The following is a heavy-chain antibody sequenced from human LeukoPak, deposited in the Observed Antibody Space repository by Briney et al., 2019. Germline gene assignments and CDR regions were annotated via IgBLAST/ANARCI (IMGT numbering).Heavy chain of an antibody. CDR2: IKQDGSEK. J-gene: IGHJ4*02. CDR3: ARLMYYYGSGSYLY. D-gene: IGHD3-10*01. CDR1: GFTFSSYS. Sequence: GGSLRLSCAASGFTFSSYSVNWVRQAPGKGLEWVANIKQDGSEKYYVDSVKGRFTISRDNAKNSLYLQMNSLRAEDTAVYYCARLMYYYGSGSYLYWGQGTLVTVSS. V-gene: IGHV3-7*01.